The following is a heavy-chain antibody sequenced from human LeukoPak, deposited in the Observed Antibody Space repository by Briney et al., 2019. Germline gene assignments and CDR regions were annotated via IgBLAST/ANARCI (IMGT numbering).Heavy chain of an antibody. CDR3: ARRAAAPYCIDF. CDR2: ISGSSDTI. Sequence: PGGSLRLSCAASGFTLSSYNMNWVRQAPGKGLEWVSYISGSSDTIYYADSVKGRFTISRDNAKNSLYLQMNSLRAEDTAVYYCARRAAAPYCIDFWGQGALVTVSS. D-gene: IGHD6-13*01. V-gene: IGHV3-48*01. CDR1: GFTLSSYN. J-gene: IGHJ4*02.